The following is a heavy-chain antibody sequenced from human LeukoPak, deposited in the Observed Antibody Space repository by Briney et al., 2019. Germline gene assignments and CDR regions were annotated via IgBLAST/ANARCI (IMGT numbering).Heavy chain of an antibody. CDR1: GFTFSSYA. J-gene: IGHJ2*01. D-gene: IGHD6-13*01. CDR2: ISGSGGST. V-gene: IGHV3-23*01. Sequence: GGSLRLSCAASGFTFSSYAMSWVRQAPGKGLEWVSAISGSGGSTYYADSVKGRFTISRDNSKNTLYLQMHSLRGEDTAVYYCAKGLRYSSSWYWYFDLWGRGTLVTVSS. CDR3: AKGLRYSSSWYWYFDL.